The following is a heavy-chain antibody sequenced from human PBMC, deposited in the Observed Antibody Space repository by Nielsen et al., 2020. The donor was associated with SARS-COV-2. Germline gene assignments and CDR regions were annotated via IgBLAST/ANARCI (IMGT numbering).Heavy chain of an antibody. Sequence: WVRQAPGQGLEWMGIINPSGGGTSYAQKFQGRVTMTRDTSTSTVYMELSSLRSEDTAVYYCARRGYSYGYYYYYYYMDVWGKGTTVTVSS. CDR2: INPSGGGT. V-gene: IGHV1-46*01. J-gene: IGHJ6*03. D-gene: IGHD5-18*01. CDR3: ARRGYSYGYYYYYYYMDV.